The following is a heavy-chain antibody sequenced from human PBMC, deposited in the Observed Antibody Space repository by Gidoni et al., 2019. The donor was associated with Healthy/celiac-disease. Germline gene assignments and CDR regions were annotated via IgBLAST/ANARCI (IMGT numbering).Heavy chain of an antibody. J-gene: IGHJ6*02. CDR1: GFPFSSYS. D-gene: IGHD6-19*01. Sequence: EVQLVESGGGLVKPGGSLRLSCAASGFPFSSYSMNWVRQAPGKGLEWVSSISSSSSYIYYADSVKGRFTISRDNAKNSLYLQMNSLRAEDTAVYYCAGEYSSAYYYYGMDVWGQGTTVTVSS. CDR3: AGEYSSAYYYYGMDV. CDR2: ISSSSSYI. V-gene: IGHV3-21*01.